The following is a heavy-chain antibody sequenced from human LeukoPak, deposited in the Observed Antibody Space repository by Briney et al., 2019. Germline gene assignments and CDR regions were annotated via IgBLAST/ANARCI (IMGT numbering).Heavy chain of an antibody. D-gene: IGHD6-6*01. CDR2: IYYSGST. J-gene: IGHJ4*02. V-gene: IGHV4-59*01. CDR3: ASGREYSSTSDY. Sequence: SETLSLTCTVSGGSIRSYYWSWIRQPPGKRPEWIGYIYYSGSTKYNPSLKSRVTISVDMSKNQFSLKLTSVTAADTAVYYCASGREYSSTSDYWGQGTLVTVSS. CDR1: GGSIRSYY.